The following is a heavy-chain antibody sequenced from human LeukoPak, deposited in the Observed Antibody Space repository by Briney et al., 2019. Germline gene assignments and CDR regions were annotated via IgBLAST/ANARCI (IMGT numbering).Heavy chain of an antibody. Sequence: GGSLRLSCAASGLTVGDYGMSWVRQAPGKGLEWVSGINWSGESTGYADSVKGRFTISRDNAENALYLQMNSLRAEDTALYYCARDLRSSWYSLGYWGRGTLVTVSS. CDR2: INWSGEST. J-gene: IGHJ4*02. CDR1: GLTVGDYG. V-gene: IGHV3-20*04. CDR3: ARDLRSSWYSLGY. D-gene: IGHD6-13*01.